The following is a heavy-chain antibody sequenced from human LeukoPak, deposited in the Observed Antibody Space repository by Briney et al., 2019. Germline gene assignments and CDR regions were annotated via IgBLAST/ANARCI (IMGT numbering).Heavy chain of an antibody. CDR2: ISGSGGTT. V-gene: IGHV3-23*01. D-gene: IGHD6-13*01. CDR1: GFTFDDYA. CDR3: AKDLRRSSSPEGFDY. Sequence: GGSLRLSCAASGFTFDDYAMHWVRQAPGKGLEWVSGISGSGGTTYYADSVKGRFTISRDSSKNTLYLQMNSLRAEDTAIYYCAKDLRRSSSPEGFDYWGQGTLVTVSS. J-gene: IGHJ4*02.